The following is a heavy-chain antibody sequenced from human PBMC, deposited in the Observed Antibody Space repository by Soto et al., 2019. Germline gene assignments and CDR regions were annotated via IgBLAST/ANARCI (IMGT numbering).Heavy chain of an antibody. CDR1: GFTFSTYA. Sequence: PGGSLRLSCAASGFTFSTYAMSWVRQAPGKGLEWLSGLSVSGGSTYYADSVKGRFTISRDNSRDTLYLQMNSLRAEDTAIYYCAKKQGAGSNTAFDCWGQGTLVTVSS. J-gene: IGHJ4*02. D-gene: IGHD3-10*01. CDR2: LSVSGGST. V-gene: IGHV3-23*01. CDR3: AKKQGAGSNTAFDC.